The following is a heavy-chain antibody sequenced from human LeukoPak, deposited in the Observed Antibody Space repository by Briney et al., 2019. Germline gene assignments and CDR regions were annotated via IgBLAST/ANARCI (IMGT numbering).Heavy chain of an antibody. J-gene: IGHJ1*01. CDR2: IYSGGST. CDR3: ASSGYSAEYFQD. Sequence: GGSLRLSCAASGFTVSSHYMSWVRQAPGKGLEWVSVIYSGGSTYYADSVKGRFTISRDNSKNTLYLQMNSLRAEDTAVYYCASSGYSAEYFQDWGEGTLVTVSS. V-gene: IGHV3-66*01. CDR1: GFTVSSHY. D-gene: IGHD5-12*01.